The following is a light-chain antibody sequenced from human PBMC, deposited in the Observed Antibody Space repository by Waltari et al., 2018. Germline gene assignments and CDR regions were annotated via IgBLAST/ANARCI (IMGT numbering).Light chain of an antibody. CDR2: EVT. CDR3: CSYAGLGIYV. V-gene: IGLV2-23*02. CDR1: SSDVGHYNL. J-gene: IGLJ1*01. Sequence: QSGLTQPASVSGSPGQSITISCTGTSSDVGHYNLVSWYQQYPGNAPKLMVYEVTKRTSGVSDRFSGSKSGNTASLTIYGLQSEDEADYYCCSYAGLGIYVFGTGTKVTVL.